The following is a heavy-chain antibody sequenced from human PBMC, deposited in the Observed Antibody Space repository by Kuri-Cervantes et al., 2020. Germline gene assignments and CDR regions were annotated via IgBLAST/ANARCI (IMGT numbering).Heavy chain of an antibody. CDR2: INHSGST. CDR1: DASIGIFY. V-gene: IGHV4-34*01. D-gene: IGHD6-13*01. J-gene: IGHJ6*03. Sequence: GSLRLSCSVSDASIGIFYWSWIRQPPGKGLEWIGEINHSGSTNYNPSLKSRVTISVDTSKNQFSLKLSSVTAADTAVYYCARGAPYRDPAAGTGRMGYYIDVWGKGTTVTVSS. CDR3: ARGAPYRDPAAGTGRMGYYIDV.